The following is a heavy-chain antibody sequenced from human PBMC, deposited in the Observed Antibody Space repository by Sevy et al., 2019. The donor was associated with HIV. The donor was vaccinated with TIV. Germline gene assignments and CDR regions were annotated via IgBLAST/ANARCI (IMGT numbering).Heavy chain of an antibody. CDR1: GFSFSSFW. J-gene: IGHJ6*03. Sequence: GGSLRLSCAASGFSFSSFWMSWVRQSPGKGLEWVANIKEDGSEKYYVDSVKGRFTISRDNAKNSLYLQMNSLRAEDTAVYYCARDQRDIVVVPAANHYYYYMDVWGKGTTVTVSS. CDR3: ARDQRDIVVVPAANHYYYYMDV. V-gene: IGHV3-7*01. CDR2: IKEDGSEK. D-gene: IGHD2-2*01.